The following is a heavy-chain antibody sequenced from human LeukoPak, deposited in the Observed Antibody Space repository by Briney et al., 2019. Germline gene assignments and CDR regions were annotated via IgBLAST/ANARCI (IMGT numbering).Heavy chain of an antibody. V-gene: IGHV1-8*01. J-gene: IGHJ4*02. CDR1: GYTFTSYD. CDR2: MNPNSGNT. CDR3: ARGRIAAAGTHY. Sequence: ASVKVSCKASGYTFTSYDINWVRQATGQGREWMGWMNPNSGNTGYAQKFQGRVTMTRNTSISTAYMELSSLRSEDTAVYYCARGRIAAAGTHYWGQGTLVTVSS. D-gene: IGHD6-13*01.